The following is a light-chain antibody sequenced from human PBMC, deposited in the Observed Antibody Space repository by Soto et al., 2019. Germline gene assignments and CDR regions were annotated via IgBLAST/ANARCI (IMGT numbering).Light chain of an antibody. CDR1: SSDVGGYNY. CDR2: EVT. CDR3: SSYTSSNTLI. Sequence: QSVLIQPASVSGSRGQSITISCTGASSDVGGYNYVSCYQQFPGRAPKVMIYEVTNRPSGVSNRFSGSKSGNTASLTISGLQAEDEADYYCSSYTSSNTLIFGGGTKLTVL. V-gene: IGLV2-14*01. J-gene: IGLJ2*01.